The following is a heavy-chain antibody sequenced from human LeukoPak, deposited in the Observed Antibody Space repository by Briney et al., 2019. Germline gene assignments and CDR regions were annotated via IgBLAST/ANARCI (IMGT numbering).Heavy chain of an antibody. D-gene: IGHD6-13*01. CDR2: ISSSGSTI. V-gene: IGHV3-11*04. Sequence: GGSLRLSCAASGFTFSDYYMSWIRQAPGKGLEWVSYISSSGSTIYYADSVEGRFTISRDNAKNSLYLQMNSLRAEDTAVYYCARDGPKYSSSWCMDVWGKGTTVTVSS. CDR3: ARDGPKYSSSWCMDV. CDR1: GFTFSDYY. J-gene: IGHJ6*04.